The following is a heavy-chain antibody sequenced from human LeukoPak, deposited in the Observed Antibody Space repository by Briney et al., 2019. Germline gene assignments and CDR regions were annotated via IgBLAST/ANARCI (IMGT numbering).Heavy chain of an antibody. D-gene: IGHD1-1*01. Sequence: SETLSLTCAVYGGSFSGYYWSWIRQPPGKGLEWIGYIYYSGSTNYNPSLKSRVTISVDTSKNQFSLKLSSVTAADTAVYYCARAGHALDFDYWGQGTLVTVTS. CDR1: GGSFSGYY. CDR2: IYYSGST. V-gene: IGHV4-59*01. J-gene: IGHJ4*02. CDR3: ARAGHALDFDY.